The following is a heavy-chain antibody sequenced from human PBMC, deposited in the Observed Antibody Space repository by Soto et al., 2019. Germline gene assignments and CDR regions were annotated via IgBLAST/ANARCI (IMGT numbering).Heavy chain of an antibody. V-gene: IGHV4-34*01. J-gene: IGHJ5*02. CDR2: INHSGST. Sequence: LTCAVYGGSFSGYYWSWIRQPPGKGLEWIGEINHSGSTNYNPSLKSRVTISVDTSKNQFSLRLTSMTAADTAVYYCVASLAASGLNWLDPWGRGTLVTVSS. CDR1: GGSFSGYY. D-gene: IGHD6-13*01. CDR3: VASLAASGLNWLDP.